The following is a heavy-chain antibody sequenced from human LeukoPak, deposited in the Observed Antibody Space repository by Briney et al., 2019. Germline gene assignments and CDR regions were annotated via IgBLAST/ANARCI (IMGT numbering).Heavy chain of an antibody. V-gene: IGHV3-64*01. J-gene: IGHJ4*02. D-gene: IGHD5-18*01. Sequence: PGGSLRLSCAASGFTFGSYAMHWVRQAPGKGLEYVSAINSNGGNTYYANSVKGRFTISRDNSKNTLYLQMGSLRAEDMAVYYCARDGYSYGDYWGQGTLVTVSS. CDR2: INSNGGNT. CDR1: GFTFGSYA. CDR3: ARDGYSYGDY.